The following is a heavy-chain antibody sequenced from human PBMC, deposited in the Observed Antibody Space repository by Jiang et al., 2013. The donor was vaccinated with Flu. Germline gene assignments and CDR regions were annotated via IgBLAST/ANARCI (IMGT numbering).Heavy chain of an antibody. CDR3: AKEYAVAGPWPTYDAFDI. CDR2: ISYDGSNK. J-gene: IGHJ3*02. D-gene: IGHD6-19*01. Sequence: VISYDGSNKYYADSVKGRFTISRDNSKNTLYLQMNSLRAEDTAVYYCAKEYAVAGPWPTYDAFDIWGQGTMVTVSS. V-gene: IGHV3-30*18.